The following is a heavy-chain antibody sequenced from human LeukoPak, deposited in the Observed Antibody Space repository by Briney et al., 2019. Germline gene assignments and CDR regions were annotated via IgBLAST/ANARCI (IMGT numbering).Heavy chain of an antibody. Sequence: PGGSLRLSCAASGFTFSSYSMNWVRQAPGKGLEWISYISSSSSTTYYADSVKGRFTIPRDNAKNSLYLQMNSLRAEDTAVYYCASGFWGYCSRTSCPLDYWGQGTLVTVSS. J-gene: IGHJ4*02. V-gene: IGHV3-48*01. CDR3: ASGFWGYCSRTSCPLDY. CDR1: GFTFSSYS. CDR2: ISSSSSTT. D-gene: IGHD2-2*01.